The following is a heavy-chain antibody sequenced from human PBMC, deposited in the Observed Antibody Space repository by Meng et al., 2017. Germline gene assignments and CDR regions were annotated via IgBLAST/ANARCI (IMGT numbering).Heavy chain of an antibody. V-gene: IGHV3-15*01. CDR1: GFTFSNAW. J-gene: IGHJ4*02. Sequence: LSLTCAASGFTFSNAWMSWVRQAPGKGLEWVGRIKSKTDGGTTDYAAPVKGRFTISRDDSKNTLYLQMNSLKTEDTAVYYCTTEIIVVATIFPHTDYWGQGTLVTVSS. D-gene: IGHD5-12*01. CDR2: IKSKTDGGTT. CDR3: TTEIIVVATIFPHTDY.